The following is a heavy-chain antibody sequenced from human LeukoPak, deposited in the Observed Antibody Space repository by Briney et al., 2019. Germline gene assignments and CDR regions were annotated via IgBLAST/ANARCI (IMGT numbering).Heavy chain of an antibody. CDR3: ARVRGSSGSYPFDY. D-gene: IGHD1-26*01. V-gene: IGHV7-4-1*02. CDR1: GYTFTSYA. CDR2: INTNTGNP. J-gene: IGHJ4*02. Sequence: ASVMVSCKASGYTFTSYAMNWVRQAPGQGLEWMGWINTNTGNPTYAQGFTGRFVFSLNTSVSTAYLQISSLKAEDTAVYYCARVRGSSGSYPFDYWGQGTLVTVSS.